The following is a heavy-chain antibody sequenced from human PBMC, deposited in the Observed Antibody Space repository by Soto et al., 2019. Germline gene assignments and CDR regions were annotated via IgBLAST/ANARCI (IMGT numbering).Heavy chain of an antibody. CDR2: IIPIFGTA. CDR1: GGTFSSYA. Sequence: ASVKVSCKASGGTFSSYAISWVRQAPGQGLEWMGGIIPIFGTANYAQKFQGRVTITADESTSTAYMELNSLRAEDTAVYYCAKENTYGPFDYWGQGTLVTVSS. V-gene: IGHV1-69*13. J-gene: IGHJ4*02. D-gene: IGHD5-18*01. CDR3: AKENTYGPFDY.